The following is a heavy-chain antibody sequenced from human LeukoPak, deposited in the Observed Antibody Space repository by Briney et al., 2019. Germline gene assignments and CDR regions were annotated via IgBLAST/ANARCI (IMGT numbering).Heavy chain of an antibody. CDR2: ISAYNGNT. D-gene: IGHD6-13*01. CDR1: GYTFTSYG. J-gene: IGHJ6*02. V-gene: IGHV1-18*01. CDR3: ARVGIAAIAPSSYYYGMDV. Sequence: GASVKVSCKASGYTFTSYGISWVRQAPGQGLEWMGWISAYNGNTNYAQKLQGRVTMTTDTSTSTAYVELRSLRSDDTAVYYCARVGIAAIAPSSYYYGMDVWGQGTTVTVSS.